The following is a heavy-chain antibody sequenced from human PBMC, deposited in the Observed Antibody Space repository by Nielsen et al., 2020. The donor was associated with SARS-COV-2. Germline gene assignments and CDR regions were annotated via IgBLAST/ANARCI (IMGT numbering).Heavy chain of an antibody. D-gene: IGHD4-17*01. CDR1: GFTFSSYS. V-gene: IGHV3-7*01. Sequence: GGSLRLSCAASGFTFSSYSMNWVRQAPGKGLEWVANIKQDGSEKYYVDSVKGRFTISRDNAKNSLYLQMNSLRAEDTAVYYCARVDYGDFLYYYYYYMDVWGKGTTVTVSS. CDR2: IKQDGSEK. CDR3: ARVDYGDFLYYYYYYMDV. J-gene: IGHJ6*03.